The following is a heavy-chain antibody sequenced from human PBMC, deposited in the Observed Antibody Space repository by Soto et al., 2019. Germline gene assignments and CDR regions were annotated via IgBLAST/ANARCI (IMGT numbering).Heavy chain of an antibody. CDR3: AREYYGTTTWIDY. J-gene: IGHJ4*02. V-gene: IGHV1-18*04. CDR2: VNSYDGTT. D-gene: IGHD1-7*01. Sequence: QVQLVQSAPELQRPGDSVKVSCKTSGYTFTSYPYSWVRQAPGQGLEWMGWVNSYDGTTKVAQQFRDRITLTADKSAATVFMELRRLTSDDTAVYYCAREYYGTTTWIDYCGKGTLVAVSS. CDR1: GYTFTSYP.